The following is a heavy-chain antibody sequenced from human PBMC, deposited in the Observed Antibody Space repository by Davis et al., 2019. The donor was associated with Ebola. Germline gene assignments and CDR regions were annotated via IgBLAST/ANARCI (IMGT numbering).Heavy chain of an antibody. V-gene: IGHV3-73*01. CDR2: IRSKDNSYAT. CDR1: GFTFSGSA. D-gene: IGHD4-23*01. J-gene: IGHJ4*02. CDR3: TRGSYGGNSVY. Sequence: PGGSLRLSCAASGFTFSGSAMHWVRQASGKGLEWVGRIRSKDNSYATAYAASVKGRFTISRDDSKSIVYLQMNSLKAEDTAVYYCTRGSYGGNSVYWGQGTLVTVSS.